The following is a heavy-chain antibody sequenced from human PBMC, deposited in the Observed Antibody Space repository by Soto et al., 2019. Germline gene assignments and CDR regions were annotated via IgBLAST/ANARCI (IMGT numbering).Heavy chain of an antibody. V-gene: IGHV3-21*01. J-gene: IGHJ4*02. CDR2: ISSSGTYI. CDR1: VFTFSNYA. Sequence: GALRLSGAASVFTFSNYAMNWVRQSPGKGLEWVSSISSSGTYIYYADSLKGRFTISRDNAKNSVDLQMNSLRADDTAVYYCARVRMYYSSSQAAYYLDYWGQGALVTVSS. CDR3: ARVRMYYSSSQAAYYLDY. D-gene: IGHD6-13*01.